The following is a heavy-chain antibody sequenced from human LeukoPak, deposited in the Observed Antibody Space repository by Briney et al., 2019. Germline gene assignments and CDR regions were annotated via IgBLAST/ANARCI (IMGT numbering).Heavy chain of an antibody. D-gene: IGHD6-13*01. CDR2: IYTSGST. Sequence: SETLSLTCTVSGGSISSYYWSWIRQPPGKGLEWIGYIYTSGSTNYNPSLKSRVTISVDPSKNQFSLKLSSVTAADTAVYYCARLDSSSWYLRYWGQGTLVTVSS. J-gene: IGHJ4*02. CDR3: ARLDSSSWYLRY. CDR1: GGSISSYY. V-gene: IGHV4-4*09.